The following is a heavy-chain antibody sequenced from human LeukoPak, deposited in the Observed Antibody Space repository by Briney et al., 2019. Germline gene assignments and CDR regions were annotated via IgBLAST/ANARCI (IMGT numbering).Heavy chain of an antibody. Sequence: TSSQTLSLTCTVSGGSISSGGYYWRWLRQHPGKGLERIGYIYYSGSTYYNPSLKSRVTISIDTSKNQFSLNLSSVTAADTAGYYCAGDRVRGTIAYAGFDPWGEATQVTVSS. CDR1: GGSISSGGYY. CDR3: AGDRVRGTIAYAGFDP. D-gene: IGHD3-10*01. J-gene: IGHJ5*02. V-gene: IGHV4-31*03. CDR2: IYYSGST.